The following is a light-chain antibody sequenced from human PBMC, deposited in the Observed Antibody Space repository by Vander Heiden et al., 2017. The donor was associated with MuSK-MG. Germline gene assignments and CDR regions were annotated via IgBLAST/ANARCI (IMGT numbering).Light chain of an antibody. V-gene: IGLV1-47*01. J-gene: IGLJ3*02. CDR3: AAWDDSLSGLV. Sequence: QSVLPQPPSASGTPGPRVTIPCSGSSPNLRSNYVYWYQQHPGTAPKLLIYRNNQRPSGVPDRFSGSKSGTAASLAISGLRSEDEADYYCAAWDDSLSGLVFGGGTKLTVL. CDR1: SPNLRSNY. CDR2: RNN.